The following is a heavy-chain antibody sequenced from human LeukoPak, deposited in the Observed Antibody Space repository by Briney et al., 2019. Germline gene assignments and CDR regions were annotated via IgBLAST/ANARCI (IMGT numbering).Heavy chain of an antibody. V-gene: IGHV4-59*08. CDR3: AREIAVAGTILFDY. CDR1: GGSISSYY. J-gene: IGHJ4*02. D-gene: IGHD6-19*01. CDR2: ISYSGST. Sequence: SETLSLTCTVSGGSISSYYWNWIRQPPGKGLEWIGYISYSGSTNYNPSLKSRVTISVDASKNQFSLKVSSVTAADTAVYYCAREIAVAGTILFDYWGQGTLVTVSS.